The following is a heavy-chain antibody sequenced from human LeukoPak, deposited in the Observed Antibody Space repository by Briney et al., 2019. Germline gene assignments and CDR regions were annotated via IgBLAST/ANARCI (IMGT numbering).Heavy chain of an antibody. Sequence: SETLSLTCPVSGGSISRGDYYWSWIRQPPGKGLEWIGYIYYSGSTYYNPSLKSRVTISVDTSKNQLSLKLSSVTAADTAVYYCATRNYYYASSGYQTPWYFDLWGRGTLVTVSS. D-gene: IGHD3-22*01. V-gene: IGHV4-30-4*01. CDR3: ATRNYYYASSGYQTPWYFDL. CDR2: IYYSGST. CDR1: GGSISRGDYY. J-gene: IGHJ2*01.